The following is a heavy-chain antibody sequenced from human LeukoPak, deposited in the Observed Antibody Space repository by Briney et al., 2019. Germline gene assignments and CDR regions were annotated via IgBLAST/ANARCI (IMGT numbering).Heavy chain of an antibody. Sequence: PSETLSLTCTVSGGSMSTYYWSWSRKPPGKGLEWIGHIYNGGSTNYSPSLKSRVTISVDTSKNQFSLKLSSVTAADTAVYYCARFKRAGGWSYFDYWGQGTLVTVSS. D-gene: IGHD6-19*01. J-gene: IGHJ4*02. V-gene: IGHV4-59*01. CDR2: IYNGGST. CDR3: ARFKRAGGWSYFDY. CDR1: GGSMSTYY.